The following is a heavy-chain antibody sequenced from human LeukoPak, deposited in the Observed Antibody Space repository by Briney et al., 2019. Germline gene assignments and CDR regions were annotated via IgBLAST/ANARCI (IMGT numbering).Heavy chain of an antibody. J-gene: IGHJ6*03. CDR1: GGSISSYY. CDR3: ARTTEGYVRGPGYSYYYYMDV. Sequence: PSETLSLTCTVSGGSISSYYWSWIRQPPGKGLEWIGYIYYSGSTHYNPSLKSRVTISVDTSKNQFSLKLRSVTAADAAVYYCARTTEGYVRGPGYSYYYYMDVWGKGTTVTISS. CDR2: IYYSGST. D-gene: IGHD5-12*01. V-gene: IGHV4-59*01.